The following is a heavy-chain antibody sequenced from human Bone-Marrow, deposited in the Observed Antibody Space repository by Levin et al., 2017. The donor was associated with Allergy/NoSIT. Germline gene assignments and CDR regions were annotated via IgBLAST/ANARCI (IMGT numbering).Heavy chain of an antibody. CDR3: ARLASRLDYFDS. V-gene: IGHV4-61*01. D-gene: IGHD6-6*01. J-gene: IGHJ4*02. CDR1: GGSVNRGSYY. CDR2: FGFSGYT. Sequence: SETLSLTCTVSGGSVNRGSYYWSWVRQPPGKGLEWIGYFGFSGYTDYNPSLKSRVTILVDTSKNQFSLKVNSVTTADTAVYYCARLASRLDYFDSWGQGTLVTVSS.